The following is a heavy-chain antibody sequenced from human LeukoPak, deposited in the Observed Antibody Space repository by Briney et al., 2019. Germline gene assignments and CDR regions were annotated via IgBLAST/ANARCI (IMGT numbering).Heavy chain of an antibody. CDR2: IYYSGST. V-gene: IGHV4-34*01. J-gene: IGHJ5*02. CDR3: ARHNPYGSGSSNWFDP. D-gene: IGHD3-10*01. Sequence: SETLSLTCAVYGGSFSGYYWSWIRQPPGKGLEWIGSIYYSGSTYYNPSLKSRVTISVDTSKNQFSLKLSSVTAADTAVYYCARHNPYGSGSSNWFDPWGQGTLVTVSS. CDR1: GGSFSGYY.